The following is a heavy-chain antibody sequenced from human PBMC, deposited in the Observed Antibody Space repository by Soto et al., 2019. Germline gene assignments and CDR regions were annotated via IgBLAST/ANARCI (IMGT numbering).Heavy chain of an antibody. D-gene: IGHD6-13*01. CDR1: GFTFSSYW. Sequence: PGGSLRLSCAASGFTFSSYWMSWVRQAPGKGLEWVANIKQDGSEKYYVDSVKGRFTISRDNAKNSLYLQMNSLRAEDTAVYYCAREGYSSSWYGVDYWGQGALVTVSS. CDR3: AREGYSSSWYGVDY. V-gene: IGHV3-7*03. CDR2: IKQDGSEK. J-gene: IGHJ4*02.